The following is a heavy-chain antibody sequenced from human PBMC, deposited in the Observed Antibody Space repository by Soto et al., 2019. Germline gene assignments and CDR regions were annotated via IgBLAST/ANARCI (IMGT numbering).Heavy chain of an antibody. Sequence: GASVKVSCKASGYSFISYAMHWVRQAPGQRLEWMGWINAGIGEKQYSQKFQGRVTITRDTSASTAYMELSSLRSEDTAVYYCARCLGYYGMDVWGQGTTVTVSS. V-gene: IGHV1-3*01. CDR1: GYSFISYA. J-gene: IGHJ6*02. D-gene: IGHD7-27*01. CDR2: INAGIGEK. CDR3: ARCLGYYGMDV.